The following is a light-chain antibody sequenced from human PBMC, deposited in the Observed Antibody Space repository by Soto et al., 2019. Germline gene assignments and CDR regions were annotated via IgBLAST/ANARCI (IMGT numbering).Light chain of an antibody. CDR3: QQYDTSPYT. J-gene: IGKJ2*01. V-gene: IGKV3-20*01. CDR2: GAS. Sequence: EIVLTQSPGTLSLSPGERATLSCRASQSVGSSYLAWYQQKPGQAPRLLIYGASSRATGFPDRFSGSGSGTDFTLTISRLEPGDFAVYYCQQYDTSPYTFCQGTKLEIK. CDR1: QSVGSSY.